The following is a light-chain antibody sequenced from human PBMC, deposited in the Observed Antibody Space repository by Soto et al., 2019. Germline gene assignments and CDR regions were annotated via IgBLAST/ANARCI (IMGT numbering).Light chain of an antibody. J-gene: IGKJ1*01. Sequence: DIQMTQSPSTLSASVGDRVTITCRTSQSISCWLGWYQQKPGKAPKVLIYKASSLESGVPSRFSGSGSGTEFTLTISSLQPDDFATYYCQQYNSYSQAWTFGQGTKVEIK. V-gene: IGKV1-5*03. CDR1: QSISCW. CDR2: KAS. CDR3: QQYNSYSQAWT.